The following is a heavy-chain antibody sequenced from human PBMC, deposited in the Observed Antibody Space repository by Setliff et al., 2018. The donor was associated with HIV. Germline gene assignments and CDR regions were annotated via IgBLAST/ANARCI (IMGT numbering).Heavy chain of an antibody. CDR3: ARDRETIFGVVILPDDAFDI. D-gene: IGHD3-3*01. Sequence: SVKVSCKASGGSFSSYAISWVRQAPGQGLEWMGRIIPMFGTTNYAQKFQGRVTMTRDTSTSTVYMELSSLRSEDTAVYYCARDRETIFGVVILPDDAFDIWGQGTMVTVSS. V-gene: IGHV1-69*05. J-gene: IGHJ3*02. CDR2: IIPMFGTT. CDR1: GGSFSSYA.